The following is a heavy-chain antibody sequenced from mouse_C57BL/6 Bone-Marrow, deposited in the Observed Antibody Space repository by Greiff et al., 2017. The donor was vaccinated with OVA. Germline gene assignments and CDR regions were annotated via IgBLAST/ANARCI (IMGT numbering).Heavy chain of an antibody. CDR1: GYTFTSYW. Sequence: VQLQQPGAELVKPGASVKLSCKASGYTFTSYWMQWVKQRPGQGLEWIGEIDPSDSYTNYNQKFKGKATLTVDTSSSTAYMQLSSLTSEDSAVDYCAREDDYAPMDYWGQGTSVTVSS. CDR3: AREDDYAPMDY. CDR2: IDPSDSYT. J-gene: IGHJ4*01. D-gene: IGHD2-4*01. V-gene: IGHV1-50*01.